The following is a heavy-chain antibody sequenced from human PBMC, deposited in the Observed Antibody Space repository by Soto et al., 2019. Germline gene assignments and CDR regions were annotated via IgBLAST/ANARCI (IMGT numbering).Heavy chain of an antibody. CDR3: ARTDRDFYGLDV. Sequence: EVQLVESGGGLVQPGGSLRLSCEASGFTFRNYDMHWVRQGTGEGLEWVSGISAAGDPDYADSVEGRFTISRENAQNSFFLQMNNLRVGDTAVYYCARTDRDFYGLDVWGQGTTVIVSS. CDR1: GFTFRNYD. CDR2: ISAAGDP. V-gene: IGHV3-13*05. J-gene: IGHJ6*02.